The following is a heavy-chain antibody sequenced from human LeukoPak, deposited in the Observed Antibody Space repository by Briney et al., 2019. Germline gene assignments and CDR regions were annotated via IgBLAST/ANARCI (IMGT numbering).Heavy chain of an antibody. Sequence: SETLSLTCTVSGGSIGSYYWSWIRQPPGKGLEWIGYIYYSGSTNYNPSLKSRVTISVDTSKNQFSLKLSSVTAADTAVYYCARLSYPNSSGYPDYWGQGTLVTVSS. D-gene: IGHD3-22*01. V-gene: IGHV4-59*08. CDR2: IYYSGST. J-gene: IGHJ4*02. CDR3: ARLSYPNSSGYPDY. CDR1: GGSIGSYY.